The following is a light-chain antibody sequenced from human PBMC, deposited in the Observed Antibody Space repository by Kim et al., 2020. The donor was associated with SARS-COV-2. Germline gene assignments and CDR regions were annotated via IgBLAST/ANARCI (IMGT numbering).Light chain of an antibody. CDR3: QKYDSAPWT. V-gene: IGKV1-27*01. CDR1: QVINNY. CDR2: GAS. Sequence: DIQMTQSPSSLSASVGDRVTITCRASQVINNYLAWYQQKPGKAPTVLIYGASTLHSGVPSRSSGSGSGTDFTLTISSLQPEDVGTYYCQKYDSAPWTFGHGTKVDIK. J-gene: IGKJ1*01.